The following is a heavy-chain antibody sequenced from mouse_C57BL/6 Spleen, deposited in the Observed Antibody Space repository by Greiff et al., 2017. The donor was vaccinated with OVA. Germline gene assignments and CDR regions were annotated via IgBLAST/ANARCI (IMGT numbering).Heavy chain of an antibody. CDR2: INPGSGGT. D-gene: IGHD2-4*01. Sequence: VQLQQSGAELVRPGTSVKVSCKASGYAFTHYLIEWVKQRPGQGLEWIGVINPGSGGTNYTEKFKGKATLTADKSSSTAYMQLSSLTSEDSTVYFGAREENYDYGAWFAYWGQGTLVTVSA. CDR1: GYAFTHYL. V-gene: IGHV1-54*01. CDR3: AREENYDYGAWFAY. J-gene: IGHJ3*01.